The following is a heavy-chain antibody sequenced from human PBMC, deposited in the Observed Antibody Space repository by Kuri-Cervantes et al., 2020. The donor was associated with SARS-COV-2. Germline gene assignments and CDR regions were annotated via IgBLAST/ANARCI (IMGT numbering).Heavy chain of an antibody. V-gene: IGHV4-39*01. CDR3: ATFTVTTKFDN. D-gene: IGHD4-17*01. CDR2: IYYTGTT. J-gene: IGHJ4*02. Sequence: SETLSLTCTVSGGSTDSSSIYWGWSRQPPGKGLEWIGNIYYTGTTYYNPSLKSRVTISVDTSKEQFSLKLSSVTAADTAIYYCATFTVTTKFDNWGQGTLVTVSS. CDR1: GGSTDSSSIY.